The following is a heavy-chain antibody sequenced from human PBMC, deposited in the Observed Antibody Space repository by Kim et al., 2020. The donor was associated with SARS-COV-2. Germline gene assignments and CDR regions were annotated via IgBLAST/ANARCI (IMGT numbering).Heavy chain of an antibody. CDR3: ARAVWFRELLPRYYFDY. V-gene: IGHV1-8*01. J-gene: IGHJ4*02. Sequence: FQGRVTMTENTSISTAYMELSSMRSEDTAVYYCARAVWFRELLPRYYFDYWGQGTLVTVSS. D-gene: IGHD3-10*01.